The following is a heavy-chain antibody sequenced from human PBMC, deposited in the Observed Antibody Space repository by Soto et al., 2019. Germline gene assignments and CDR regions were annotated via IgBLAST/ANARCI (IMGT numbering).Heavy chain of an antibody. CDR1: GFTFSGYA. CDR3: AREVVVSRGASYFGY. CDR2: IRQDGSEI. D-gene: IGHD2-2*01. J-gene: IGHJ4*02. Sequence: GGSLRLSCAASGFTFSGYAMTWVRQAPGKGLEWVANIRQDGSEINYVDSVKGRFTISRDNTKNSLYLQMNSLRAEDTAIYYCAREVVVSRGASYFGYWSPGTLVTVSS. V-gene: IGHV3-7*04.